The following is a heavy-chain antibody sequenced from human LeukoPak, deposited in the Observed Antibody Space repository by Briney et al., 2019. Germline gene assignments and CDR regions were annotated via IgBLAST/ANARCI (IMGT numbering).Heavy chain of an antibody. CDR3: AYESSGYHQRSDAFDI. V-gene: IGHV3-30*03. CDR1: GFTFSSYG. J-gene: IGHJ3*02. Sequence: GRSLRLSCAASGFTFSSYGMHWVRQAPGKGLEWVAVISYDGSNKYYADSVKGRFTISRDNSKNTLYLQMNSLRAEDTAMYYCAYESSGYHQRSDAFDIWGRGTVVIVSS. CDR2: ISYDGSNK. D-gene: IGHD3-22*01.